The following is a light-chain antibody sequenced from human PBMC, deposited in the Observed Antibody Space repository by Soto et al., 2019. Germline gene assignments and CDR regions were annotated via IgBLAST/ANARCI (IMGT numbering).Light chain of an antibody. CDR3: QKYSSVPV. CDR1: QGINNY. CDR2: AAS. Sequence: DIPMAQSPSSLSASVGDRVTITCRASQGINNYVAWYQQKPGKPPKLLIYAASTLQSGVPSRFSGSGSGTDFTLTINSLQPEDVATYSCQKYSSVPVFGPGTKVDIK. J-gene: IGKJ3*01. V-gene: IGKV1-27*01.